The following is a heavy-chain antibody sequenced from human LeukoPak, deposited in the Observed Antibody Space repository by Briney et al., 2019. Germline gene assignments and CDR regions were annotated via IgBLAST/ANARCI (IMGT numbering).Heavy chain of an antibody. J-gene: IGHJ4*02. CDR3: ARALRYSYGYIY. V-gene: IGHV4-34*01. Sequence: SDTLSLTCGVYGRFFSGYYYSWVRQPPGKGLEWIGEINHSGYTNYHPSLKSRVTISVDTSKNHFSLKLGSVTAADTAVYYCARALRYSYGYIYWGQGALVTVSS. CDR1: GRFFSGYY. CDR2: INHSGYT. D-gene: IGHD5-18*01.